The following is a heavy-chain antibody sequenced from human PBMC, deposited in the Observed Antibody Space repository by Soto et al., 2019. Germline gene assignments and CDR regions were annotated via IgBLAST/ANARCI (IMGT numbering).Heavy chain of an antibody. V-gene: IGHV4-38-2*01. D-gene: IGHD3-22*01. Sequence: SETLSLTCAVSGYSISSGYYWGWIRQPPGKGLEWIGSIYHSGSTYYNPSLKSRVTISVDTSKNQFSLKLSSVTAADTAVYYCARSGYYYDSSGYNYWGQGTLATVSS. CDR1: GYSISSGYY. CDR3: ARSGYYYDSSGYNY. CDR2: IYHSGST. J-gene: IGHJ4*02.